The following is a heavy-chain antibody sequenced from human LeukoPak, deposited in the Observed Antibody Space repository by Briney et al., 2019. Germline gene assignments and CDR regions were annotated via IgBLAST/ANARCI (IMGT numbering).Heavy chain of an antibody. CDR3: ARGSWSSSIDY. CDR2: IYYSGST. Sequence: SQTLSLTCTVSGGSISSGDYYWSWIRQPPGKGLEYIGYIYYSGSTYYNPSLKSRITISVDTSKNQFSLKLSSVTAADTAVYYCARGSWSSSIDYWGQGTLVTVSS. CDR1: GGSISSGDYY. J-gene: IGHJ4*02. D-gene: IGHD6-6*01. V-gene: IGHV4-30-4*01.